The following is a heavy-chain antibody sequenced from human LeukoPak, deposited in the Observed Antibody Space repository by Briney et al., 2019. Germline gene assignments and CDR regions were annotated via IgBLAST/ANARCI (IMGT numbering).Heavy chain of an antibody. Sequence: GGSLRLSCAASGFSFSDYAMTWVRQAPGKGLDWVSTITGSGATTYYADSVKGRFTISRGNSKNTLYLQMNSLRAEDTAVYYCAKGHYDILGGYCFNYWGQGTLVTVSS. CDR3: AKGHYDILGGYCFNY. CDR2: ITGSGATT. V-gene: IGHV3-23*01. D-gene: IGHD3-9*01. J-gene: IGHJ4*02. CDR1: GFSFSDYA.